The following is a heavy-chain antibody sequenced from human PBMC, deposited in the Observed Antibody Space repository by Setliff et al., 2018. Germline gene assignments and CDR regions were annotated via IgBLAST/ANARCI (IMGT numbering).Heavy chain of an antibody. CDR3: ARNWATAQHYYYGMDV. Sequence: GGSLRLSCAASGFTFRSYTMNWVRQAPGKGLEWVSYISSSSTIYYADSVKGRFTISRDNSENTLYLQMNSLRAEDTAVYYCARNWATAQHYYYGMDVWGQGTTVTVSS. D-gene: IGHD2-21*02. J-gene: IGHJ6*02. CDR1: GFTFRSYT. CDR2: ISSSSTI. V-gene: IGHV3-48*01.